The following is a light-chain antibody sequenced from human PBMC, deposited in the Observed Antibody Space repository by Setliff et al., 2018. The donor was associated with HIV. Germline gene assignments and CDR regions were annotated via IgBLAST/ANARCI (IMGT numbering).Light chain of an antibody. J-gene: IGLJ1*01. CDR3: SPYTRSSSYV. Sequence: QSALTKPASVSGSPGQSITISCTGTSSDIGGYDYVTWYQQHPGKAPKLMIYEVNNRPSGVSNRFSGSKSGFTASLTISGLQAEDEADYYCSPYTRSSSYVFGTGTKGTVL. CDR1: SSDIGGYDY. CDR2: EVN. V-gene: IGLV2-14*01.